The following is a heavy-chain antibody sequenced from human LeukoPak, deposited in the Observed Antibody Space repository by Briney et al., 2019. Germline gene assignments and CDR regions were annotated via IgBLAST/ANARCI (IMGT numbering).Heavy chain of an antibody. J-gene: IGHJ4*02. CDR1: GGSISGSSYY. V-gene: IGHV4-39*01. D-gene: IGHD2-2*01. Sequence: PSETLSLTCTVSGGSISGSSYYWGWIRQPPGKGLEWIGSIYYSGSTYYNPSLKSRVTISVDTSKNQFSLKLSSVTAADTAVYYCARSRGDIVVVPAAQLPAFDYWGQGTLVTVSS. CDR2: IYYSGST. CDR3: ARSRGDIVVVPAAQLPAFDY.